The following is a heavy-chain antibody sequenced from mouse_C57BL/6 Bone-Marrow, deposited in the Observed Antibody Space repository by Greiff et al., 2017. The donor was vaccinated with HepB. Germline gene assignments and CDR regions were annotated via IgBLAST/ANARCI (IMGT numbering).Heavy chain of an antibody. Sequence: EVQVVESGGDLVKPGGSLKLSCAASGFTFSSYGMSWVRQTPDKRLEWVATISSGGSYTYYPDSVKGRFTISRDNAKNTLYLQMSSLKSEDTAMYYCARGEYDYDGVDYWGQGTTLTVSS. CDR3: ARGEYDYDGVDY. CDR2: ISSGGSYT. V-gene: IGHV5-6*01. D-gene: IGHD2-4*01. J-gene: IGHJ2*01. CDR1: GFTFSSYG.